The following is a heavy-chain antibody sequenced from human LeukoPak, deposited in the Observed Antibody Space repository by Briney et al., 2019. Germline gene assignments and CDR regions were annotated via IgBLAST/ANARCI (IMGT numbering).Heavy chain of an antibody. J-gene: IGHJ6*03. CDR1: GYTFTGYY. CDR3: ARVGITMVRGVIFPQYYYYYYYMDV. V-gene: IGHV1-2*02. D-gene: IGHD3-10*01. CDR2: INPNSGGT. Sequence: AASVKVSCKASGYTFTGYYMHWVRQAPGQGLEWMGWINPNSGGTNYAQKFQGRVTMTRDTSISTAYMELSRLRSDDTAVYYCARVGITMVRGVIFPQYYYYYYYMDVWGKGTTVTVSS.